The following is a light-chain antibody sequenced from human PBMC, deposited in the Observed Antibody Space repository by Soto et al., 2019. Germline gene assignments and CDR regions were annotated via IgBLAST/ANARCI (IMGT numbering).Light chain of an antibody. CDR1: SSNIGAGYD. V-gene: IGLV1-40*01. CDR2: GNS. J-gene: IGLJ2*01. CDR3: QSYDSSLSGSHVV. Sequence: QSVLTQPPSVSGAPGQRVTISCTGSSSNIGAGYDVHWYQQLPGTAPKLLIYGNSNRPSGVPDRFSGSKSGTSASLAITGLQAEDEADYYCQSYDSSLSGSHVVFGGGTQLTVL.